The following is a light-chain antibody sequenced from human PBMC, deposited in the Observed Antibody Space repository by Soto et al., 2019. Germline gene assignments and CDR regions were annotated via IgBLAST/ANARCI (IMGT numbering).Light chain of an antibody. J-gene: IGLJ1*01. CDR1: SSNIGSNT. V-gene: IGLV1-44*01. CDR2: SNN. CDR3: VAWDDSLSGYV. Sequence: QSVLTQPPSTSGTPGQRVTISCSGSSSNIGSNTVNWYQHLPGTAPKLLIYSNNQRPSGVPERFSGSKSGTSASLAVSGLQSEDEADYYCVAWDDSLSGYVFGTGTKVTVL.